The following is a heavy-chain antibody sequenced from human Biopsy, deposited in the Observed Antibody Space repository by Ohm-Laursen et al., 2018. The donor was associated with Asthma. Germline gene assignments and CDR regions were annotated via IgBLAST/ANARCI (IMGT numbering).Heavy chain of an antibody. J-gene: IGHJ3*02. D-gene: IGHD2-15*01. Sequence: SLRLSCSASGFTFSTNGMSWVRQPPGKGLEWVSGIYSGGGTYYADSVQGRVTISRDNSKNTLSLQMNSLRAEDAAVYYCSRTEGGSFFSGSFDIWGQGTMVTVSS. CDR1: GFTFSTNG. V-gene: IGHV3-53*01. CDR2: IYSGGGT. CDR3: SRTEGGSFFSGSFDI.